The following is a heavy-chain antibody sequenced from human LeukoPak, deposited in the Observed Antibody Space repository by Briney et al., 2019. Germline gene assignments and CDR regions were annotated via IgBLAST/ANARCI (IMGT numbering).Heavy chain of an antibody. CDR3: ARVLRIQSSSGFDY. CDR2: IYYSGST. J-gene: IGHJ4*02. V-gene: IGHV4-59*12. CDR1: GGSISSYY. D-gene: IGHD5-18*01. Sequence: SETLSLTCTVSGGSISSYYWSWIRQPPGKGLEWIGYIYYSGSTNYNPSLKSRVTISVDTSKNQFSLKLSSVTAADTAVYYCARVLRIQSSSGFDYWGQGTLVTVSS.